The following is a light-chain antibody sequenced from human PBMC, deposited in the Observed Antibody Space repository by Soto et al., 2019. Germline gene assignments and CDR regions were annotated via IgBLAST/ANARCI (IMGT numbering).Light chain of an antibody. CDR1: QSISSW. J-gene: IGKJ1*01. CDR2: DAS. V-gene: IGKV1-5*01. Sequence: DIQMTQSPSTLSASVGDRVTITCRASQSISSWLAWYQQKPGKAPKLLIHDASFLESGVPSRFSGSGSGTEFTLTISSLQPDDFATYYCQQYNSYWWTFGQGTKVEIK. CDR3: QQYNSYWWT.